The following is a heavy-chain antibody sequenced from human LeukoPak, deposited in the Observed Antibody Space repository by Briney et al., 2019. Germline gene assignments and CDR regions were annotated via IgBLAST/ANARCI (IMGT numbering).Heavy chain of an antibody. Sequence: GGSLRLSCAASGFTFSSYSMNWVRQAPGKGLEWVSYISSSSTIYYAGSVKGRFTISRDNAKNSLYLQMNSLRAEDTAVYYCASDPTWSGADYWGQGTLVTVSS. J-gene: IGHJ4*02. V-gene: IGHV3-48*01. D-gene: IGHD3-3*01. CDR2: ISSSSTI. CDR3: ASDPTWSGADY. CDR1: GFTFSSYS.